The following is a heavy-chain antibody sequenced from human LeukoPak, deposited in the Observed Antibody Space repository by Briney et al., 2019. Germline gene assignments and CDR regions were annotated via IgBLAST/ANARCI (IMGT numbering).Heavy chain of an antibody. J-gene: IGHJ6*02. CDR1: GFTVSSNY. CDR3: AREMHGSGSPLLYYGMDV. D-gene: IGHD3-10*01. Sequence: GGSLRLSCAASGFTVSSNYMSWVRQAPGKGLEWVSVIYSGGSTYYADSVKGRFTISRDNSKNTLYLQMNSLRAEDTAVYYCAREMHGSGSPLLYYGMDVWGQGTTVNVSS. V-gene: IGHV3-66*01. CDR2: IYSGGST.